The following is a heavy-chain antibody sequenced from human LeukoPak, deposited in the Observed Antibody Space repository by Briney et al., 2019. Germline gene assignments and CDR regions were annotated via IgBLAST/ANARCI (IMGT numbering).Heavy chain of an antibody. CDR2: IYTTGST. CDR3: AKDRGNYDAFDI. J-gene: IGHJ3*02. Sequence: SETLSLTCTVSDTSINTYYWSWIRQPAGKGLEWIGHIYTTGSTNYNPSLKSRVTISVDTSKNQFSLKLSSVTAADTAVYYCAKDRGNYDAFDIWGQGTMVTVSS. D-gene: IGHD1-7*01. CDR1: DTSINTYY. V-gene: IGHV4-4*07.